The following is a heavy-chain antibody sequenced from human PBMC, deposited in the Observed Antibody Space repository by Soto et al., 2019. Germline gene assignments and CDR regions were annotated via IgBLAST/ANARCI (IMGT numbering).Heavy chain of an antibody. CDR1: GFTFSNAW. D-gene: IGHD5-18*01. CDR2: IKQGGTET. J-gene: IGHJ4*02. Sequence: GGSLRLSCAASGFTFSNAWMNWVRQAPGKGLEWVANIKQGGTETYYVDSVKGRFTISKDHAKNSLYLQMNSLRVEDTALYYCASLDTARVETAGYWGQGTRVTVSS. V-gene: IGHV3-7*01. CDR3: ASLDTARVETAGY.